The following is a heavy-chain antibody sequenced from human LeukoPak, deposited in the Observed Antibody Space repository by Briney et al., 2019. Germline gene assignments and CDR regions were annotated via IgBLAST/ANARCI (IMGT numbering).Heavy chain of an antibody. CDR2: IKQDGSED. J-gene: IGHJ3*02. V-gene: IGHV3-7*01. CDR1: GFTFSSYW. Sequence: GGSLRLSCAASGFTFSSYWMCWVRQAPGKGLEWVASIKQDGSEDYYVNSLKGRFTISRDNAKNSLYLQMNSLRAEDTAVYYCARSSAREYCNSASCYLIGAFDIWGQGTMVTVSS. CDR3: ARSSAREYCNSASCYLIGAFDI. D-gene: IGHD2-2*01.